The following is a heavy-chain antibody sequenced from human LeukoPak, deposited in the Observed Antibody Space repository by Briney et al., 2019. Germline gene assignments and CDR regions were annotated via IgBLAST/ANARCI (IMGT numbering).Heavy chain of an antibody. CDR3: ARGVAAAGSRSRWFDP. J-gene: IGHJ5*02. CDR2: IYYSGIT. D-gene: IGHD6-13*01. V-gene: IGHV4-39*01. CDR1: GGSISSRTYY. Sequence: SETLSLTCSVSGGSISSRTYYWAWIRQPPGKGLEWIGSIYYSGITYYNPSLKSRFNISVGTSKNQFSLKLSSVTAADTAVYYCARGVAAAGSRSRWFDPWGQGTLVTVSS.